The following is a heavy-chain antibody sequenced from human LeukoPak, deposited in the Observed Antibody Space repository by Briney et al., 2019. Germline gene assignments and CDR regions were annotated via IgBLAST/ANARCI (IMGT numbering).Heavy chain of an antibody. V-gene: IGHV4-4*02. CDR1: GGSFSSSNW. D-gene: IGHD2-2*01. J-gene: IGHJ4*02. Sequence: PSETLSLTCAVSGGSFSSSNWWSWVRQPPGKGLEWIGESYHSGHTNYNPSLKSRVTISIDKSKNQFSLKLSSVTAADTAVYYCARIGYCSSTKCYGGYYFDFWGQGTLVTVSS. CDR3: ARIGYCSSTKCYGGYYFDF. CDR2: SYHSGHT.